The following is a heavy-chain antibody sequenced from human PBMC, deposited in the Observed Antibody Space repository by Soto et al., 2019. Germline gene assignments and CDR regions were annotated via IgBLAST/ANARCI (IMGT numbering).Heavy chain of an antibody. Sequence: EVQLLESGGGLFQPGGSLRLAGAASGFTFNNYAMNWVRQAPGRGLEWVSIISPNGDSTYYTDSVKGRFTISRDNSQNTVFLQMNSLRAEDTAIYFCAKVRLTDYLRYAPHLWGQGTLVTVSS. CDR2: ISPNGDST. V-gene: IGHV3-23*01. D-gene: IGHD2-8*01. CDR1: GFTFNNYA. CDR3: AKVRLTDYLRYAPHL. J-gene: IGHJ3*01.